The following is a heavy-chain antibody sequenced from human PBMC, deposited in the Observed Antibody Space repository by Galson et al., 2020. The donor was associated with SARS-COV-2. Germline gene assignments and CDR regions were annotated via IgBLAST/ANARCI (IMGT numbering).Heavy chain of an antibody. CDR3: ARGNSPCVTIFGIVTRPCDMDV. CDR1: GGSISSGNYY. CDR2: IYKSGNT. Sequence: SETLSLTCTVSGGSISSGNYYWSWIRQPAGKGLEWIGRIYKSGNTNYNPSLWSQVTISVDTSKNQFSLKLRSVTAADTAVYYGARGNSPCVTIFGIVTRPCDMDVWGRGTALIVSS. D-gene: IGHD3-3*01. J-gene: IGHJ6*01. V-gene: IGHV4-61*02.